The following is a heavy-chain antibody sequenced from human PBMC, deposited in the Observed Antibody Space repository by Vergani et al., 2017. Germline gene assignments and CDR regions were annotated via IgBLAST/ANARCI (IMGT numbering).Heavy chain of an antibody. CDR2: IHSSGTT. Sequence: QVQLHESGPGLVKPSQTLSLTGTVSGGSITSGSFYWSWIRQPARKGLEWIGRIHSSGTTKYNPSLKSRVNLSVDTSKHKLSLRMTSVTAADTAFYYCARDSWTSELRGVYWFDTWVQGTLVSVSS. CDR1: GGSITSGSFY. J-gene: IGHJ5*02. V-gene: IGHV4-61*02. D-gene: IGHD3-10*01. CDR3: ARDSWTSELRGVYWFDT.